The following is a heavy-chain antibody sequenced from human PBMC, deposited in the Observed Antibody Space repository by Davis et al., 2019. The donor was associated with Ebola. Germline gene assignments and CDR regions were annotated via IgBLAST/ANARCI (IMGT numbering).Heavy chain of an antibody. V-gene: IGHV3-30-3*01. Sequence: GESLKISCAASGFTFSSYAMHWVRQAPGKGLKWVAVISYDGSNKYYADSVKGRFSIPRDNAKNLVYLQRNSLRDEDTAVYYCARDRPEDVLLWVGELTVPLLYWGQGTLVTVSS. CDR3: ARDRPEDVLLWVGELTVPLLY. CDR1: GFTFSSYA. CDR2: ISYDGSNK. D-gene: IGHD3-10*01. J-gene: IGHJ4*02.